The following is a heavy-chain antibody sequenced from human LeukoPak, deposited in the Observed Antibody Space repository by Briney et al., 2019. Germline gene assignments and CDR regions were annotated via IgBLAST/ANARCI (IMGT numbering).Heavy chain of an antibody. V-gene: IGHV4-39*07. CDR3: ARGRLRYFDWLLVNNWFDP. CDR2: IYYSGST. CDR1: GGSISSSSYY. Sequence: SETLSLTCTVSGGSISSSSYYWGWIRQPPGKGLEWIGSIYYSGSTYYNPSLKSRVTISVDTSKNQFSLKLSSVTAADTAVYYCARGRLRYFDWLLVNNWFDPWGQGTLVTVSS. D-gene: IGHD3-9*01. J-gene: IGHJ5*02.